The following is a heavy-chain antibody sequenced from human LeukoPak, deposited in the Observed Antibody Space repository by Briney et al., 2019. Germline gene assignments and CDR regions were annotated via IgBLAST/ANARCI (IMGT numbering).Heavy chain of an antibody. D-gene: IGHD3-3*01. Sequence: GRSLRLSCAASGFTFSSYGMHWVRQAPGKGLEWVAVISYDGSNKYYADSVKGRFTISRDNSKNTLYLQMNSLRAEDTAVYYCARDQSVYDFWSGYSHFFDYWGQGTLVTVSS. CDR2: ISYDGSNK. J-gene: IGHJ4*02. CDR3: ARDQSVYDFWSGYSHFFDY. V-gene: IGHV3-30*03. CDR1: GFTFSSYG.